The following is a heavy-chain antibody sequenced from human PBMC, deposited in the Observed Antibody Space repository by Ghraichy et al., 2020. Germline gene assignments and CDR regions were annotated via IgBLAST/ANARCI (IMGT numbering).Heavy chain of an antibody. Sequence: GGSLRLSCSVSGFTFRTYAMSWVRQAPGRGLEWVSVIGTNGLTYYADPVRGRLTISRDNSGDMLYLQMHSLRVEDTAVYYCARDLPTSGWTHFFDSWGPGTLVTVSS. J-gene: IGHJ4*02. CDR1: GFTFRTYA. CDR3: ARDLPTSGWTHFFDS. CDR2: IGTNGLT. V-gene: IGHV3-23*01. D-gene: IGHD6-19*01.